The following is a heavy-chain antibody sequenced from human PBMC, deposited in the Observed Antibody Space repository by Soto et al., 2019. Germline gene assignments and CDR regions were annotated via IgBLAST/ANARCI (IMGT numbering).Heavy chain of an antibody. CDR3: ARGTTVTTQYDY. CDR1: GGSISSGDYY. CDR2: IYYSGST. V-gene: IGHV4-30-4*01. Sequence: SETLSLTCTVSGGSISSGDYYWSWIRQPPGKGLEWIGYIYYSGSTYYNPSLKSRVTISVDTSKNQLSLKLSSVTAADTAVYYCARGTTVTTQYDYWGQGTLVTVSS. J-gene: IGHJ4*02. D-gene: IGHD4-17*01.